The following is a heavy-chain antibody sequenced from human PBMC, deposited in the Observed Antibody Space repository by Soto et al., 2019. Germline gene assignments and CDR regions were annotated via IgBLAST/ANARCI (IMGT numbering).Heavy chain of an antibody. V-gene: IGHV4-31*03. CDR2: IYDSGSA. CDR1: GGSISSGGYY. D-gene: IGHD4-17*01. J-gene: IGHJ4*02. Sequence: QVQLQESGPGLVKPSQTLSLTCTVSGGSISSGGYYWHWIRQHPGKGLEWIGNIYDSGSAYYNPSRMGRAIISLDTSKNQVSLKLSSVTAADTAVYYCARGGDLTTVTFWGQGTLVTVSP. CDR3: ARGGDLTTVTF.